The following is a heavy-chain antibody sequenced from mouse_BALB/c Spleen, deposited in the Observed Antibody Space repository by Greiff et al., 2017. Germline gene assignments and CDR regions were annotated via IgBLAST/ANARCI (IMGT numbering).Heavy chain of an antibody. Sequence: EVQLVESGGGLVQPGGSRKLSCAASGFTFSSFGMHWVRQAPEKGLEWVAYISSGSSTIYYADTVKGRFTISRDNPKNTLFLQMTSLRSEDTAMYYCARGDYYFFDYWGQGTTLTVSS. D-gene: IGHD1-1*01. CDR2: ISSGSSTI. CDR3: ARGDYYFFDY. CDR1: GFTFSSFG. V-gene: IGHV5-17*02. J-gene: IGHJ2*01.